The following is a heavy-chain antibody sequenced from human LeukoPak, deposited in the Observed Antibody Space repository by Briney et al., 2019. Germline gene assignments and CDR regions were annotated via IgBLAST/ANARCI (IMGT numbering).Heavy chain of an antibody. V-gene: IGHV3-15*03. CDR3: TTVSPFDY. Sequence: QPGGSLRLSCAASGFTVSRNYMSWVRQAPGKGLEWVGFIRSKAYGGTTEYAASVKGRFTISRDDSKTTLYLQMNSLKTEDTAVYYCTTVSPFDYWGQGTLVTVSS. CDR2: IRSKAYGGTT. D-gene: IGHD3-3*02. J-gene: IGHJ4*02. CDR1: GFTVSRNY.